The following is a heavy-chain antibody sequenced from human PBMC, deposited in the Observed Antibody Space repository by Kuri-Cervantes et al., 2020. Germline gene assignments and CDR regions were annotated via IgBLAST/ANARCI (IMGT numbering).Heavy chain of an antibody. Sequence: SETLSLTCAVSGGSISSSNWWSWVRQPPGKGLEWIGEIYHSGSTNYNPSLKSRVTISVDTSKNQFSLKLSSVAAADTAVYYCARRDNYDILTGYSPSPFDYWGQGTLVTVSS. J-gene: IGHJ4*02. CDR1: GGSISSSNW. CDR3: ARRDNYDILTGYSPSPFDY. D-gene: IGHD3-9*01. V-gene: IGHV4-4*02. CDR2: IYHSGST.